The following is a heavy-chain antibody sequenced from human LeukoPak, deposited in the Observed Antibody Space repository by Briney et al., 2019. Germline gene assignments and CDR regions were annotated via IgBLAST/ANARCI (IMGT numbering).Heavy chain of an antibody. V-gene: IGHV1-2*02. Sequence: APVKVSCKASGYTFTGYYMHWVRQAPGQGQEWMGWINPNSGGTNYAQKFQGRVTMTRDTSISTAYMGLSSLISDDTAVYYCARDPRSRGGYEGYYFDYWGQGTLVTVSS. D-gene: IGHD5-12*01. CDR3: ARDPRSRGGYEGYYFDY. J-gene: IGHJ4*02. CDR2: INPNSGGT. CDR1: GYTFTGYY.